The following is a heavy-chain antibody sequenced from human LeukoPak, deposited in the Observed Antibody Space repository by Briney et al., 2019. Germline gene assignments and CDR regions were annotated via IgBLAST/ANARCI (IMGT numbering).Heavy chain of an antibody. CDR1: GGSISSYY. V-gene: IGHV4-59*01. CDR2: IYYSGST. D-gene: IGHD2-2*01. J-gene: IGHJ4*02. Sequence: NPSETLSLTCTVSGGSISSYYWSWIRQPPGKGLEWIGYIYYSGSTNYNPSLKSRVTISEDTSKNQFSLKLSSVTAADTAVYYCARVRVPDYFDYWGQGTLVTVSS. CDR3: ARVRVPDYFDY.